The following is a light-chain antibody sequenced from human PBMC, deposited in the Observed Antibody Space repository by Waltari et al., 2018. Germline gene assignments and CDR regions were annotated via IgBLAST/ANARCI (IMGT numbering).Light chain of an antibody. Sequence: QSVLTQPPSASGTPGQRVTISCSGSSSNIGSNTVNWYQQHPGPAPKLLIYSNNQRPSGVPDRFSGPKSGHSASLAISGLQSEDEADYYCAAWDDSLNGPVFGGGTKLTVL. CDR3: AAWDDSLNGPV. CDR2: SNN. J-gene: IGLJ2*01. V-gene: IGLV1-44*01. CDR1: SSNIGSNT.